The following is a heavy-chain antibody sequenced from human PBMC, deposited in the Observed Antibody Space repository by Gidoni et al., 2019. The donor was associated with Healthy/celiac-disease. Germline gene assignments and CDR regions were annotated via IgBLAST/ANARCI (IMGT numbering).Heavy chain of an antibody. CDR1: GFTFSSYA. CDR3: AKVPRYCSGGSCSYFDY. Sequence: EVQLLESGGGLVQPGGSLRLSWAASGFTFSSYAMSWVRQAPGKGLEWVSAISGSGGSTYYADSVKGRFTISRDNSKNTLYLQMNSLRAEDTAVYYCAKVPRYCSGGSCSYFDYWGQGTLVTVSS. J-gene: IGHJ4*02. CDR2: ISGSGGST. D-gene: IGHD2-15*01. V-gene: IGHV3-23*01.